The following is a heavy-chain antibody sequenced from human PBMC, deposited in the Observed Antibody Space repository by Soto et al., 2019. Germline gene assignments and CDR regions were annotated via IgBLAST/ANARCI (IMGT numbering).Heavy chain of an antibody. Sequence: QVQLQQWGAGLLKPSETLSLTCAVYGGFVSSGSYYWSWIRQPPGKGLEWIGEMSHSGGTHYNPSPKSRVTISVDTSKNQFSRKMSSVTAADTALYYCARVERGTVTTVVDAFDIWGPGTMVTVSS. CDR3: ARVERGTVTTVVDAFDI. CDR1: GGFVSSGSYY. D-gene: IGHD1-1*01. CDR2: MSHSGGT. J-gene: IGHJ3*02. V-gene: IGHV4-34*01.